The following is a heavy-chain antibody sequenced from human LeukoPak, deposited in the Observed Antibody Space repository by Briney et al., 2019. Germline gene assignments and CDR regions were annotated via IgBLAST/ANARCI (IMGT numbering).Heavy chain of an antibody. J-gene: IGHJ6*03. CDR2: IIPIFGTA. CDR1: GGTFSSYA. V-gene: IGHV1-69*05. CDR3: ASSGVPAAYYYYMDV. Sequence: SVKVSCKASGGTFSSYAISWVRQAPGQGLEWMGGIIPIFGTANYAQKFQGRATITTDESTSTAYMELSSLRSEDTAVYYCASSGVPAAYYYYMDVWGKGTTVTVSS. D-gene: IGHD2-2*01.